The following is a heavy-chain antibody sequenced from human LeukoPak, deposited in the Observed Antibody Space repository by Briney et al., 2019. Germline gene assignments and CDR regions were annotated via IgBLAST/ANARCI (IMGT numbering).Heavy chain of an antibody. CDR3: AKPFYDIFDYFDY. J-gene: IGHJ4*02. CDR1: GFTFSDYY. Sequence: GGSLRLSCAASGFTFSDYYMSWIRQAPGKGLEWVSAISGSGGSTYYADSVKGRFTISRDNSKNTLYLQMNSLRAEDTAVYYCAKPFYDIFDYFDYWGQGTLVTVSS. V-gene: IGHV3-23*01. D-gene: IGHD3-9*01. CDR2: ISGSGGST.